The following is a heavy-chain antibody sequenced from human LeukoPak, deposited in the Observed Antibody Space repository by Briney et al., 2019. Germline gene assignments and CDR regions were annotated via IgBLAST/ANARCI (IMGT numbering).Heavy chain of an antibody. J-gene: IGHJ5*02. CDR1: GYTLTSYG. Sequence: GASVKVSCKASGYTLTSYGISWVRQAPGQGLEWMGWISTYNGNTDYAQKLQDRVTMTTDTSTSTAYMELSSLRSEDTAVYYCAREGPPTTVAPFDPWGQGTLVTVSS. CDR3: AREGPPTTVAPFDP. D-gene: IGHD4-23*01. V-gene: IGHV1-18*01. CDR2: ISTYNGNT.